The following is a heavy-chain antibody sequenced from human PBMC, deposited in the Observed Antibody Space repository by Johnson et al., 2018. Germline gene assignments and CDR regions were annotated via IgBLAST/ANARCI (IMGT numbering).Heavy chain of an antibody. J-gene: IGHJ3*02. CDR1: GFTVSSNY. CDR2: IYSGGST. CDR3: ASQGYGSGRPDAFDI. D-gene: IGHD2-15*01. V-gene: IGHV3-66*02. Sequence: VQLVETGGGLVQPGGSLRLSCAASGFTVSSNYMSWVRQAPGKGLEWVSVIYSGGSTYYADSVKGRFTISRDNSKNTLYLQMNSLRAEDTAVYYCASQGYGSGRPDAFDIWGQGTMVTVSS.